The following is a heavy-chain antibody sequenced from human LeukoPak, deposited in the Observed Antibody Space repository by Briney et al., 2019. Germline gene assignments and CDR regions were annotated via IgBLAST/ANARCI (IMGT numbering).Heavy chain of an antibody. V-gene: IGHV3-48*03. CDR1: GFIFRSYE. D-gene: IGHD3-10*02. J-gene: IGHJ6*04. CDR3: AELGITMIGGV. CDR2: ISSSGSTI. Sequence: RGSLRLSCAASGFIFRSYEMNWVRQAPGKGLEWVSYISSSGSTIYYADSVKGRFTLSRDNAKNSLYLQMNSLRAEDTAVYYCAELGITMIGGVWGKGTTVTISS.